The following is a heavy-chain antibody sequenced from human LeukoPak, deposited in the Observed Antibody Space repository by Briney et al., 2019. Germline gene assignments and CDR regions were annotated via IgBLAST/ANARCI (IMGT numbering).Heavy chain of an antibody. Sequence: GGSLRLSCAASGFTFSSYSMNWVRQAPGKGLEWVSSISSSSSYIYYADPVKGRFTISRDNAKNSLYPQMNSLRAEDTAVYYCARALWNLLRDWFDPWGQGTLVTVSS. CDR2: ISSSSSYI. CDR3: ARALWNLLRDWFDP. J-gene: IGHJ5*02. CDR1: GFTFSSYS. V-gene: IGHV3-21*01. D-gene: IGHD1-1*01.